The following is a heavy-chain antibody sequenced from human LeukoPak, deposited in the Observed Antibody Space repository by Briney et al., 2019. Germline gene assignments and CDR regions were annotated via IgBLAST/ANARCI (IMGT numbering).Heavy chain of an antibody. CDR1: GFTFSSYS. CDR3: ARDLYDSIDSYYYYYMDV. V-gene: IGHV3-30*02. D-gene: IGHD3-22*01. Sequence: GGSLRLSCAASGFTFSSYSMNWVRQAPGKGLEWVTFIRYDGNNKYYVDSVKGRFTISRDNSKNTLYLQMNSLRAEDTAVYYCARDLYDSIDSYYYYYMDVWGKGTTVTVSS. CDR2: IRYDGNNK. J-gene: IGHJ6*03.